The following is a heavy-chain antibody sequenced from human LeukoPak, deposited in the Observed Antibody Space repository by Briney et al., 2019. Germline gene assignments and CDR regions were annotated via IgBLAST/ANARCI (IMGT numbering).Heavy chain of an antibody. CDR1: GFTFSDYS. J-gene: IGHJ4*02. Sequence: GGSLRLSCAASGFTFSDYSMNWVRQAPGKGLEWVSYISSYGSTIYYADSVKGRFTISRDNAKNSLYLQMNSLGAEDTAVYYCAGDLGFDYWGQGTLVTVSS. CDR2: ISSYGSTI. V-gene: IGHV3-48*04. D-gene: IGHD7-27*01. CDR3: AGDLGFDY.